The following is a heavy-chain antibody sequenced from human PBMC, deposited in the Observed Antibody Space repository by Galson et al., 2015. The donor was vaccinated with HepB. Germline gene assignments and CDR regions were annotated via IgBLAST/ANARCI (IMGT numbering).Heavy chain of an antibody. V-gene: IGHV1-18*04. CDR2: ITGYKGDT. J-gene: IGHJ5*02. CDR3: ARVNKRYTYLFNKWFDP. CDR1: GYTFASYG. D-gene: IGHD5-18*01. Sequence: SVKVSCKASGYTFASYGITWVRQAPGQRLEWMGWITGYKGDTEYSQKFQGRLTLTTETSTTTAYMELRSLRSDDTAVYYCARVNKRYTYLFNKWFDPWGQGTLVTVSS.